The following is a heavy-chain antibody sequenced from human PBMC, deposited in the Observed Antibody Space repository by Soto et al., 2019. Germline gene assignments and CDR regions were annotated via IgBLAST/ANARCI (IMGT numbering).Heavy chain of an antibody. CDR1: GGSISSYY. J-gene: IGHJ5*02. V-gene: IGHV4-59*01. CDR3: ARSDSSSWAINWFDP. Sequence: SETLSLTCTVSGGSISSYYWSWIRQPPGKGLEWIGYIYYSGSTSYNPSLKSRVTISVDTSKNQFSLKLSSVTAADTAVYYCARSDSSSWAINWFDPWGQGTLVTVSS. CDR2: IYYSGST. D-gene: IGHD6-13*01.